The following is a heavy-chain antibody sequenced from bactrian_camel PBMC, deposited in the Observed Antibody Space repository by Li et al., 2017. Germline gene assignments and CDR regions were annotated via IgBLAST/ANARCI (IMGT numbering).Heavy chain of an antibody. V-gene: IGHV3S53*01. D-gene: IGHD2*01. CDR1: GYIFISSCG. J-gene: IGHJ4*01. CDR3: AADRRDGICYRFVSPNY. CDR2: NHRDGTT. Sequence: HVQLVESGGGSVQAGGSLKLSCAASGYIFISSCGMAWYRQAPGKERELVSANHRDGTTTYADSVKGRFTISQDNAKNTPYLQMNSLKTDDTAMYFCAADRRDGICYRFVSPNYWGQGTQVTVS.